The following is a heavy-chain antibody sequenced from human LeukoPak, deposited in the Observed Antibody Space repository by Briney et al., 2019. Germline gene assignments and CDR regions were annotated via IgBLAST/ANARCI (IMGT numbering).Heavy chain of an antibody. V-gene: IGHV3-30*18. CDR2: ISYDGSNK. CDR3: AKQVLRSYYYYMDV. Sequence: GGSLRLSCAASGCTFSSYEMNWVRQAPGKGLEWVALISYDGSNKYYADSVKGGFTISRDNSKNTLYLQMNSLRAEDTAVYYCAKQVLRSYYYYMDVWGKGTTVTVSS. D-gene: IGHD3-16*01. J-gene: IGHJ6*03. CDR1: GCTFSSYE.